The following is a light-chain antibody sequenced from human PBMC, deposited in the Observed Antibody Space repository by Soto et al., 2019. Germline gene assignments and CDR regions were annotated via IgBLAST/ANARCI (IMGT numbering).Light chain of an antibody. Sequence: EIVLTQSPAILSMSPGERATLSCRARQSVSSYFAWYQQKPGQAPRLLIYDASNRATGVPARFSGSGSGTDFPLTSSSLEPEDFAVYYCQQRRYWPVTFGQGTKVEIK. V-gene: IGKV3-11*01. CDR3: QQRRYWPVT. J-gene: IGKJ1*01. CDR1: QSVSSY. CDR2: DAS.